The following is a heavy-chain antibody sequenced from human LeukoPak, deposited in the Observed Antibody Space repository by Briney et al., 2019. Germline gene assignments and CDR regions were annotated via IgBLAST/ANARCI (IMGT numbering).Heavy chain of an antibody. D-gene: IGHD3-9*01. J-gene: IGHJ4*02. V-gene: IGHV3-7*01. CDR3: ARVGYYDILTGSSWDFDY. CDR2: IKQDGSEK. CDR1: GFTFSSYW. Sequence: GESLRLSCAASGFTFSSYWMSWVRQAPGKGLEWVANIKQDGSEKYYVDSVKGRFTISRDNAKNSLYLQMNSLRAEDTAVYYCARVGYYDILTGSSWDFDYWGQGTLVTVSS.